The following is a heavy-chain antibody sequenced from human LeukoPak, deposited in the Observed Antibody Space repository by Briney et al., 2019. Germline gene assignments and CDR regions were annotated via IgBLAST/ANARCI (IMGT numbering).Heavy chain of an antibody. CDR1: GGSMSGHY. J-gene: IGHJ6*02. D-gene: IGHD3-16*01. CDR2: IHYTGKP. CDR3: ARFGVDYDMDV. V-gene: IGHV4-59*11. Sequence: SETLSLTCSLSGGSMSGHYWTWIRQPPGKGVEWIGQIHYTGKPDYNPSLKSRITISVDTSKNQVALQVSSVTAADSAIYYCARFGVDYDMDVWGHGTTVTVCS.